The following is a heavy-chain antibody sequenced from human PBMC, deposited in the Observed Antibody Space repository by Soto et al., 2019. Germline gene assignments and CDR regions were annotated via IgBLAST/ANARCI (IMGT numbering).Heavy chain of an antibody. D-gene: IGHD3-3*01. Sequence: ASVKVSCKVSGYTFTSYGISWVRQAPGQGLEWMGWISAYNGNTNYAQKLQGRVTMTTDTSTSTAYMELRSLRSDDTAVYYCARDGTYYYDFWSGANWFDPWGQGTLVTVSS. CDR3: ARDGTYYYDFWSGANWFDP. CDR2: ISAYNGNT. J-gene: IGHJ5*02. CDR1: GYTFTSYG. V-gene: IGHV1-18*04.